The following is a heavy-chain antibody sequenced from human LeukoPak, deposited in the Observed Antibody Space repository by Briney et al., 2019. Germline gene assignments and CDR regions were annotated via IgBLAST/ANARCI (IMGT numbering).Heavy chain of an antibody. CDR1: GGSISSYY. V-gene: IGHV4-59*08. Sequence: PSETLSLTCTVSGGSISSYYWSWIRQPPGKGLEWIGYIYYSGSTNYNPSLKSRVTISVDTSKNQFSLKLSSVTAADTAVYYCASTGYDSSETWSQGTLVTVSS. J-gene: IGHJ5*02. D-gene: IGHD3-22*01. CDR2: IYYSGST. CDR3: ASTGYDSSET.